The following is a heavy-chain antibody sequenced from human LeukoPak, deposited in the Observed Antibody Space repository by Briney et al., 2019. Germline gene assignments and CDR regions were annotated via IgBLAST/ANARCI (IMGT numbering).Heavy chain of an antibody. CDR1: GATFSSYA. J-gene: IGHJ4*02. Sequence: PGGSLRLSCASSGATFSSYAMSWVRQAPGKGLEWVSAISGSGGSTYYADSVKGGVTISRDNSKNTQYLHMNRPCAESTAVYVCAKVGREVVVVVAAAFSYWGQGTLVTVSS. CDR3: AKVGREVVVVVAAAFSY. V-gene: IGHV3-23*01. D-gene: IGHD2-15*01. CDR2: ISGSGGST.